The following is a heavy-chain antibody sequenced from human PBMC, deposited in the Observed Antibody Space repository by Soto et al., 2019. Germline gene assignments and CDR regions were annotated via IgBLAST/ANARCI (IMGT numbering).Heavy chain of an antibody. D-gene: IGHD3-10*01. Sequence: GGSLRLSCAASGFTFSTCNMNWVRQAPGKGLEWVSYIISGSSTIHYADSMKGRFTISRDNAKNSLYLQMNSLRDEDTAVYYCASYGSGSLHYYYGMDVWGQGTTVTVSS. CDR2: IISGSSTI. J-gene: IGHJ6*02. CDR3: ASYGSGSLHYYYGMDV. V-gene: IGHV3-48*02. CDR1: GFTFSTCN.